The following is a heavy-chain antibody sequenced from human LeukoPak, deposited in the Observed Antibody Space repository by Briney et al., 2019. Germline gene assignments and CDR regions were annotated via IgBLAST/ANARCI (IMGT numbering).Heavy chain of an antibody. Sequence: ASVTVSCKASGYSFTGYYMHWVRQAPGQGLEWMGWINPNSGGTNYAQNFQGRVTMTRDTSISTAYMEVSRLRSDDTAVYYCAREDSSGYDYWGQGTLVTASS. CDR2: INPNSGGT. CDR3: AREDSSGYDY. V-gene: IGHV1-2*02. J-gene: IGHJ4*02. D-gene: IGHD3-22*01. CDR1: GYSFTGYY.